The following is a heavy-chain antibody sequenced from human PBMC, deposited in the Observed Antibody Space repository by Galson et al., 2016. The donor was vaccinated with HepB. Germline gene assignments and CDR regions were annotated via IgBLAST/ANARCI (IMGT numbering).Heavy chain of an antibody. D-gene: IGHD3-16*01. J-gene: IGHJ4*02. CDR3: ALYLGNPLGDY. V-gene: IGHV4-34*01. CDR1: GVPLNESY. Sequence: SETLSLTCVVDGVPLNESYWNWIRQFPGKGLEWIGEVRHVGAPTYNPSLESRVTISIDTSKKQFSLHLTSVTAADTASYYCALYLGNPLGDYWGQGTPVTVSS. CDR2: VRHVGAP.